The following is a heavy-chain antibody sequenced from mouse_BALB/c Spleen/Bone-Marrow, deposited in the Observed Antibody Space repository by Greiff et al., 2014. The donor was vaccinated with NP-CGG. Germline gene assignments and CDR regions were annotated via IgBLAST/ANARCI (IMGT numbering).Heavy chain of an antibody. J-gene: IGHJ2*01. CDR1: GFTFTDYF. CDR3: ARGYYDDY. CDR2: IRNKANGYTT. D-gene: IGHD2-4*01. Sequence: VQLKESGGGLVQPGGSLRLSCATSGFTFTDYFMTWVRRPPGKALEWLGFIRNKANGYTTEYSASVKGRFTISRNNSQSILYLQMNTLRAEDSATYYCARGYYDDYWGQGTTLTVSS. V-gene: IGHV7-3*02.